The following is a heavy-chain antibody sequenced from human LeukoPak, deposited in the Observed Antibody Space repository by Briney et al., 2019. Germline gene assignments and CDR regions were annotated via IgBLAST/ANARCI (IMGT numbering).Heavy chain of an antibody. Sequence: SETLSLTCTVSGVSISSYYWSWSRQPPGKGVEWVGYIYYSGSTNYNPSLKSRVAISVDRSKNQFSLKLSSVTAADTAVYYCASYGGNSGTGAFDIWGQGTMVTVSS. D-gene: IGHD4-23*01. CDR2: IYYSGST. V-gene: IGHV4-59*12. J-gene: IGHJ3*02. CDR3: ASYGGNSGTGAFDI. CDR1: GVSISSYY.